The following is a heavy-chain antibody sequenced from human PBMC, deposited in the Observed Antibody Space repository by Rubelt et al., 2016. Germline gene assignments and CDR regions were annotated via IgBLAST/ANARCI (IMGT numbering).Heavy chain of an antibody. D-gene: IGHD5-18*01. CDR2: INHSGST. V-gene: IGHV4-34*01. J-gene: IGHJ4*02. Sequence: QVQLQQWGAGLLKPSETLSLTCAVYGGSFSGYYWSWIRQPPGKGLEWIGEINHSGSTNYNPSLKGRVTISVDTSKNQFSLKLSSVTAADTAVYYCARGAPRGYSYKHYFDYWGQGTLVTVSS. CDR3: ARGAPRGYSYKHYFDY. CDR1: GGSFSGYY.